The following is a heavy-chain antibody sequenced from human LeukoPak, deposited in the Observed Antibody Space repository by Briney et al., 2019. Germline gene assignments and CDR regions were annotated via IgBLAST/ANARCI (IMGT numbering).Heavy chain of an antibody. CDR2: IYLGDSDT. Sequence: GESLKISCKGSGYSFTNYWIGWVRQMPGKGLDWMGIIYLGDSDTRYSPSFQGQVTISADNSITTAFLQWSSLKASDTAMYYCARAPKGFGTWTAYYFDYWGQGTLVTVSS. CDR3: ARAPKGFGTWTAYYFDY. CDR1: GYSFTNYW. V-gene: IGHV5-51*01. J-gene: IGHJ4*02. D-gene: IGHD3/OR15-3a*01.